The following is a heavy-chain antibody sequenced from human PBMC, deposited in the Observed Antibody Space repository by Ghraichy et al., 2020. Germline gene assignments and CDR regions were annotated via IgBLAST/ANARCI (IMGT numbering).Heavy chain of an antibody. Sequence: GGSLRLSCAASGFTFSSYWMHWVRQAPGKGLVWVSRINSDGSSTSYADSVKGRFTISRDNAKNMLYLQMNSLRAEDTALYYCARGSIIGGTWGGYYFDYWGQGTLVTVSS. J-gene: IGHJ4*02. CDR1: GFTFSSYW. D-gene: IGHD3-10*01. CDR3: ARGSIIGGTWGGYYFDY. CDR2: INSDGSST. V-gene: IGHV3-74*01.